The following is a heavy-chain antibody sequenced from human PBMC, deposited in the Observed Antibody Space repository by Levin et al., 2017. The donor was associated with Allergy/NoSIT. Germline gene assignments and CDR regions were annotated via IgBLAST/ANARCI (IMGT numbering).Heavy chain of an antibody. CDR3: AKGYGIAWSAVDY. CDR2: ISGSGGTT. V-gene: IGHV3-23*01. CDR1: GFTFSSYA. D-gene: IGHD6-19*01. J-gene: IGHJ4*02. Sequence: QHGESLKISCAASGFTFSSYAMTWVRQAPGKGLEWVSTISGSGGTTYYADSVKGRFTISRDNSKNTLYLQMNSLRAEDTAVYFCAKGYGIAWSAVDYWGQGTLVIVSS.